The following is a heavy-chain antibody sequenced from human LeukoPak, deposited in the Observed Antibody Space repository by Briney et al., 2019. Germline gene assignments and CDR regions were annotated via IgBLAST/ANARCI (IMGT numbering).Heavy chain of an antibody. CDR2: INHSGST. V-gene: IGHV4-34*01. Sequence: PETLSLTCAVYGGSFSGYYWSWIRQPPGKGLEWIGEINHSGSTNYNPSLKSRVTISVDTSKNQFSLKLSSVTAADTAVYYCARGREENSSGWFQIDYWGQGTLVTVSS. CDR1: GGSFSGYY. J-gene: IGHJ4*02. D-gene: IGHD6-19*01. CDR3: ARGREENSSGWFQIDY.